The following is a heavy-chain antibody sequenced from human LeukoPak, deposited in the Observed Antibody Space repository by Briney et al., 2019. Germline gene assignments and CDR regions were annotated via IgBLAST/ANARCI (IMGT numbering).Heavy chain of an antibody. V-gene: IGHV1-8*01. CDR3: ARRYYYGSGSYYPNDY. Sequence: ASVKVSCKASGYTFTSYDINWVRQATGQGLEWMGWMNPNSGNTGYAQKFQGRVTMTRNTSISTAYMELSSLRSEGTAVYYCARRYYYGSGSYYPNDYWSQGTLVTVSS. CDR1: GYTFTSYD. J-gene: IGHJ4*02. CDR2: MNPNSGNT. D-gene: IGHD3-10*01.